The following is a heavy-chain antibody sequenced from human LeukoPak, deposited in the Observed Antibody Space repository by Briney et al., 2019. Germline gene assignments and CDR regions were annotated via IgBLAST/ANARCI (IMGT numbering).Heavy chain of an antibody. D-gene: IGHD3-10*01. Sequence: ASVKVSCKASGYTFTGYYMHWVRQAPGQGLEWMGWINPNSGGTNYAQKFQGRVTMTRDTSISTAYMELSRLRSDDTAVYYCARDLWFGELLGTIDYWGQGTLATVSS. CDR1: GYTFTGYY. V-gene: IGHV1-2*02. J-gene: IGHJ4*02. CDR2: INPNSGGT. CDR3: ARDLWFGELLGTIDY.